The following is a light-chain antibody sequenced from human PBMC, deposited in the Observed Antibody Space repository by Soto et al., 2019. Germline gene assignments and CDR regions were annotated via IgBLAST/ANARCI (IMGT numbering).Light chain of an antibody. CDR2: GSN. Sequence: QSVLTQPPSASGTPGQRVTLSCSGGTSNIGSNPVNWYQQLPGTAPKLIIYGSNQRPSAVPDRFSGSKSGTSASLAITGLHSEDDADYYCAAWDDSMDAYMLFGGGTKLTVL. V-gene: IGLV1-44*01. CDR1: TSNIGSNP. CDR3: AAWDDSMDAYML. J-gene: IGLJ2*01.